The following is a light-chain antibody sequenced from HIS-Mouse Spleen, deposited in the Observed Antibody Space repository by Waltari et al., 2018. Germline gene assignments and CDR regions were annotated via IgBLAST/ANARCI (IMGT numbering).Light chain of an antibody. CDR2: DDS. V-gene: IGLV3-21*02. CDR3: QVWDSSGDHVV. J-gene: IGLJ2*01. Sequence: SYVLTQPPSVSVAPGQTARITCGGNKIGSKSVHWYQQKPGQAPVLVVYDDSDRPSGIAERFSGSNSGNTATLTISRGEAGDEADYYCQVWDSSGDHVVFGGGTKLTVL. CDR1: KIGSKS.